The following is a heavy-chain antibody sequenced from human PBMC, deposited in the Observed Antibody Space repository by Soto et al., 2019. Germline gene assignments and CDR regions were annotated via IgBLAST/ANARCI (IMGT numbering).Heavy chain of an antibody. CDR3: ADDSQYYDSSGYFY. V-gene: IGHV1-69*13. D-gene: IGHD3-22*01. CDR1: GGTFSSYA. J-gene: IGHJ4*02. Sequence: ASVKVSCKASGGTFSSYAISWVRQAPGQGLEWMGGVIPIFGTANYAQKFQGRVTITADESTSTAYMELSSLRSEDTAVYYCADDSQYYDSSGYFYWGQGTLVTVSS. CDR2: VIPIFGTA.